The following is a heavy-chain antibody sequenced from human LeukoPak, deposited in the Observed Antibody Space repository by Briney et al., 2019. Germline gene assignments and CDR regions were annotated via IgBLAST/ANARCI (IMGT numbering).Heavy chain of an antibody. V-gene: IGHV6-1*01. CDR3: VRDSDDYYWALDF. D-gene: IGHD3-10*01. CDR2: TYYRSRWGN. Sequence: SQTLSLTCAISGDSVSNNIATWNWVRQSPSRGLEWLGRTYYRSRWGNDYAISVKGRITINPDTSRNQFSLQLNSVTPEDTAVYYCVRDSDDYYWALDFWGQGTPVTASS. J-gene: IGHJ4*02. CDR1: GDSVSNNIAT.